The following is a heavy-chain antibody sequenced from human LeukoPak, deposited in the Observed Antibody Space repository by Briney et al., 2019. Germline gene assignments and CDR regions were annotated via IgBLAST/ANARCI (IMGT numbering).Heavy chain of an antibody. D-gene: IGHD2-2*02. V-gene: IGHV3-23*01. CDR2: ISGPGGTT. Sequence: GGSLRLSCAASGFTFNSYSMSWVRQAPGKGLEWVSIISGPGGTTYYADSVKGRFTISRDNSKNTLYLQMNSLRAEDTAAYYCAKRRAIPRGSASYFDYWGQGTLVTVSS. CDR3: AKRRAIPRGSASYFDY. CDR1: GFTFNSYS. J-gene: IGHJ4*02.